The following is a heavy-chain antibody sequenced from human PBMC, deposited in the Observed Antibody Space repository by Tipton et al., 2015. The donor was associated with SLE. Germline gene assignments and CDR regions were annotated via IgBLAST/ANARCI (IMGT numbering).Heavy chain of an antibody. CDR3: VRRYSGSYYDWYFDL. D-gene: IGHD1-26*01. CDR1: GGSSSGYY. J-gene: IGHJ2*01. Sequence: TLSLTCAVYGGSSSGYYWSWIRQPPGKGLEWIGEINHSGSTNYNPSLKSRVTISVDTSKNQFSLKLSSVTAADTAVYYCVRRYSGSYYDWYFDLWGRGTLVTVSS. V-gene: IGHV4-34*01. CDR2: INHSGST.